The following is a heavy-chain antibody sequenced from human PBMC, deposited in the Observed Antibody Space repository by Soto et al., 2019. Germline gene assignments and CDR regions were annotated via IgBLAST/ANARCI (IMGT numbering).Heavy chain of an antibody. V-gene: IGHV1-69*01. CDR3: ARGQFHHVSNYYYALDV. CDR2: FIPMFNRP. CDR1: GGTFSSYA. J-gene: IGHJ6*02. Sequence: QVQLVQSGAEVKKPGSSVKVSCKASGGTFSSYAISWVRQAPGQGLAWMGGFIPMFNRPHSARKFQGRVTITADESPSTAYMDLSSLRSEDTAVYYCARGQFHHVSNYYYALDVWGQGTTVTVSS.